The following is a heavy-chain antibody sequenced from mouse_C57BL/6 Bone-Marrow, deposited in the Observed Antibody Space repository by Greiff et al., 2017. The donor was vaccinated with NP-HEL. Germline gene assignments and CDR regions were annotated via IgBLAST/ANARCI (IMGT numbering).Heavy chain of an antibody. CDR1: GFTFSNYW. CDR3: TDSNYGAWFAY. Sequence: EVQGVESGGGLVQPGGSMKLSCVASGFTFSNYWMNWVRQSPEKGLEWVAQIRLKSDNYATPYAESVKGRFTISRDDSKSSVYLQMNNLRAEDTGIYYCTDSNYGAWFAYWGQGTLVTVSA. CDR2: IRLKSDNYAT. V-gene: IGHV6-3*01. J-gene: IGHJ3*01. D-gene: IGHD2-5*01.